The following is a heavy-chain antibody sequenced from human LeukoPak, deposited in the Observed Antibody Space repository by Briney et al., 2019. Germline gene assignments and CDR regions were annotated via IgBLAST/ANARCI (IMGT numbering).Heavy chain of an antibody. Sequence: GESLRLSCGASGFTFSTSWMAWVRQAPGQGLQWVAEIKEDARQKHYAASVQGRFTISRDNARNTVYLEMNSLGVDDAGVYYCARTVNFDWLPSGSDAFDIWGQGTMVTVSS. V-gene: IGHV3-7*01. J-gene: IGHJ3*02. CDR3: ARTVNFDWLPSGSDAFDI. D-gene: IGHD3-9*01. CDR1: GFTFSTSW. CDR2: IKEDARQK.